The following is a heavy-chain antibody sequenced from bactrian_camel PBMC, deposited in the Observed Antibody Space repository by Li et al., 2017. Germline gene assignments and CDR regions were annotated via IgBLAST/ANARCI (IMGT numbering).Heavy chain of an antibody. V-gene: IGHV3S31*01. CDR1: GFNFSSYG. D-gene: IGHD3*01. J-gene: IGHJ4*01. CDR3: AAAKGLPEL. Sequence: DVQLVESGGGLVQPGGSLRLSCAVSGFNFSSYGMTWFRQAPGKEREGVAAIDTGDGSTYYLNSVEGRFTISHDNAKNTLYLQMNSLKPEDTAIYYCAAAKGLPELLGPGDPGHRLL. CDR2: IDTGDGST.